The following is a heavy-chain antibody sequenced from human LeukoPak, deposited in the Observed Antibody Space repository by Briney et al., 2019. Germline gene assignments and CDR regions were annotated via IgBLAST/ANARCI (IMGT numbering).Heavy chain of an antibody. J-gene: IGHJ3*01. CDR1: GFIFTNYF. CDR3: ARATNPLGAFDV. Sequence: GGSLRLSCAASGFIFTNYFMSWVRQAPGKGLEWVASIKHDGSEKYYVDSVRGRFTISRDNTMNSLYLQMNSLRAEDTAIYYCARATNPLGAFDVWGQGTMLTVSS. V-gene: IGHV3-7*03. CDR2: IKHDGSEK. D-gene: IGHD6-13*01.